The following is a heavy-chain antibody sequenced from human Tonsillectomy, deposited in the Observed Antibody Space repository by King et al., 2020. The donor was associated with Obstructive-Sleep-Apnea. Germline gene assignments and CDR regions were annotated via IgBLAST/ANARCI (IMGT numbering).Heavy chain of an antibody. J-gene: IGHJ6*02. CDR2: IIPIFGTA. V-gene: IGHV1-69*12. CDR1: VGTFSSYA. D-gene: IGHD2-2*01. Sequence: QLVQSGAEVKKPGSSVKVSCKASVGTFSSYAISWVRQAPGQGLEWMGGIIPIFGTANYAQKIQGRVTITADESTSTAYMELSSLRSEDTAVYYCAREYCSSTSCYAGSYYYYYGMDVWGQGTTVTVSS. CDR3: AREYCSSTSCYAGSYYYYYGMDV.